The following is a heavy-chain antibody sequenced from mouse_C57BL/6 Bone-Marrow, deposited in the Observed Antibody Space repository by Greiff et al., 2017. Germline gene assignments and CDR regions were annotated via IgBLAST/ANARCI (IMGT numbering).Heavy chain of an antibody. D-gene: IGHD1-1*01. CDR3: ARKIGFITTVVAKAY. V-gene: IGHV1-19*01. J-gene: IGHJ3*01. CDR2: INPYNGGT. Sequence: EVQLQQSGPVLVKPGASVKMSCKASGYTFTDYYMNWVKQSHGKSLEWIGVINPYNGGTSYNQKFKGKATLTVDKSSSTAYMELNSLTSEDSAVYYCARKIGFITTVVAKAYWGQGTLVTVSA. CDR1: GYTFTDYY.